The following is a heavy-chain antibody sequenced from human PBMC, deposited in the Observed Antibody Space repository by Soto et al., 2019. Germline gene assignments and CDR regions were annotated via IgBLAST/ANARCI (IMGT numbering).Heavy chain of an antibody. CDR2: ISYDGSNK. D-gene: IGHD2-15*01. CDR3: ARTEGYCSGGSCTLDY. J-gene: IGHJ4*02. Sequence: QVQLVESGGGVVQPGRSLRLSCAASGFTFSNYGMHWVRQAPGKGLEWVAVISYDGSNKYYADSVKGRFTISRDNSKNTLYLQMSSLSAEDTAVYYGARTEGYCSGGSCTLDYWGQGTLVTVSS. V-gene: IGHV3-30*03. CDR1: GFTFSNYG.